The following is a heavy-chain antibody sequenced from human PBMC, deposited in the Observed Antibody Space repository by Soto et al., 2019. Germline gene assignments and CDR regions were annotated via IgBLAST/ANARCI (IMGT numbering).Heavy chain of an antibody. J-gene: IGHJ4*02. Sequence: ASVKVSCKASGYTFTSYDINWVRQATGQGLEWMGWMNPNSGNTAYAQKFLGRVTMTRNTSISTAYMELSSLRSEDTAVYYCARGLVRYFDCLVNPQPLDFWGQRTLVTVSS. V-gene: IGHV1-8*01. CDR3: ARGLVRYFDCLVNPQPLDF. CDR1: GYTFTSYD. CDR2: MNPNSGNT. D-gene: IGHD3-9*01.